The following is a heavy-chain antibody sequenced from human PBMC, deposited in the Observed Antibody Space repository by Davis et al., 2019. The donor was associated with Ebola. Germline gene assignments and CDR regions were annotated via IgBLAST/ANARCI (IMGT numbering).Heavy chain of an antibody. V-gene: IGHV3-48*04. J-gene: IGHJ6*03. Sequence: GESLKISCAASGFTFSSYSMNWVRQAPGKGLEWVSYISSSSSTIYYADSVKGRFTISRDNAKNSLYLQMNSLRAEDTAVYYCARLPESYCSSTSCYTYYYYYYMDVWGKGTTVTVSS. CDR1: GFTFSSYS. CDR2: ISSSSSTI. D-gene: IGHD2-2*02. CDR3: ARLPESYCSSTSCYTYYYYYYMDV.